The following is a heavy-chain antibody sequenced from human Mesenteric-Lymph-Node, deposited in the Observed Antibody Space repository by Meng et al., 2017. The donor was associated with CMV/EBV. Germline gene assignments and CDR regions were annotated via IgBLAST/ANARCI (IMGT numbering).Heavy chain of an antibody. CDR1: GPFNSYS. CDR2: IIPIFGTA. D-gene: IGHD3-3*01. J-gene: IGHJ4*02. CDR3: ARATPGDDFWSGSLFDY. Sequence: GPFNSYSINWVRQAPGQGLEWMGGIIPIFGTANYAQKFQGRVTITTDESTNTAYMDLSSLKSDDTAVYYCARATPGDDFWSGSLFDYWGQGTLVTVSS. V-gene: IGHV1-69*05.